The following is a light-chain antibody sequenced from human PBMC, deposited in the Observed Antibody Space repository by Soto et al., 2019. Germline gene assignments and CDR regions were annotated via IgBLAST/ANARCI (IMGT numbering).Light chain of an antibody. J-gene: IGLJ1*01. CDR1: SSDVGGYIY. CDR3: SSYTSSSTYV. V-gene: IGLV2-14*01. Sequence: QSVLTQPASVSGSPGQSITISCTGTSSDVGGYIYVSWYQQHPGKAPKLMIYDVSNRPSGVSNRFSGSKSGNTASLTISGLQAEDEGDYYCSSYTSSSTYVFGSGTKVTVL. CDR2: DVS.